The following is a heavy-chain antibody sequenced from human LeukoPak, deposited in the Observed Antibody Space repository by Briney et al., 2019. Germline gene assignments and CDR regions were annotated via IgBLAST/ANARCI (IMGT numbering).Heavy chain of an antibody. Sequence: GGSLRLSCAASGFTFTSYWMHWVRQAPGKGLVWVSRINSDGSSTSYADSVKGRFTISRDNAKNTLYLQMNSLRAEDTAVYYCARGGFYSSGGIDHWGQGTLVTVSS. CDR1: GFTFTSYW. V-gene: IGHV3-74*01. CDR3: ARGGFYSSGGIDH. D-gene: IGHD6-19*01. CDR2: INSDGSST. J-gene: IGHJ4*02.